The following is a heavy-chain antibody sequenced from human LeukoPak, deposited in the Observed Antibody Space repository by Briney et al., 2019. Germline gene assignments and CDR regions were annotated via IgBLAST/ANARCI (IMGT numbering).Heavy chain of an antibody. CDR3: ARDSGPRYYFDY. J-gene: IGHJ4*02. Sequence: GGSLRLSCAASGFTFSSYGMHCVRQAPGKGLEWVAVIWYDGSNKYYADSVKGRFTISRDNSKNTLYLQMNSLRAEDTAVYYCARDSGPRYYFDYWGQGTLVTVSS. V-gene: IGHV3-33*01. CDR1: GFTFSSYG. CDR2: IWYDGSNK.